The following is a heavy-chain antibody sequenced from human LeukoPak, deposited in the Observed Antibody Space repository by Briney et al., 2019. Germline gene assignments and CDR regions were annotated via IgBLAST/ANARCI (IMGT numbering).Heavy chain of an antibody. Sequence: GGSLRLSCAASGFTFSSYSMNWVRQAPGKGLEWVSSISSSSSYIYYADSAKGRFTISRDNAKNSLYLQMNSLRAEDTAVYYCARFYGPRAFDIWGQGTMVTVSS. D-gene: IGHD2/OR15-2a*01. J-gene: IGHJ3*02. V-gene: IGHV3-21*01. CDR1: GFTFSSYS. CDR3: ARFYGPRAFDI. CDR2: ISSSSSYI.